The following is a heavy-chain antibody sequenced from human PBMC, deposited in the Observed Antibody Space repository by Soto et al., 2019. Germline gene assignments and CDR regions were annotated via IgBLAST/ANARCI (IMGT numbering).Heavy chain of an antibody. CDR1: GFTFSSYA. CDR3: AKDRGREGFWSGYSFDY. V-gene: IGHV3-23*01. CDR2: ISGSGGST. D-gene: IGHD3-3*01. Sequence: GESLKISCAASGFTFSSYAMSWVRQAPGKGLEWVSAISGSGGSTYYADSVKGRFTISRDNSKNTLYLQMNSLRAEDTAVYYCAKDRGREGFWSGYSFDYWGQGTLVTVSS. J-gene: IGHJ4*02.